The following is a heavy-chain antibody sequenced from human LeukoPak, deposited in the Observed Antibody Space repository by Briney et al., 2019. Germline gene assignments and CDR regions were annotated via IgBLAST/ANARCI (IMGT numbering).Heavy chain of an antibody. CDR1: GFTSSSYW. Sequence: GGSLRLSCAASGFTSSSYWMHWVRQVPGKGLVWVSRISGDGTARNYADSVKGRFTISRDDAKNTVDLQMNSLRGEDTAVYYCVRGRGSYGWFNPWGQGTLVTVSS. J-gene: IGHJ5*02. D-gene: IGHD3-10*01. V-gene: IGHV3-74*01. CDR2: ISGDGTAR. CDR3: VRGRGSYGWFNP.